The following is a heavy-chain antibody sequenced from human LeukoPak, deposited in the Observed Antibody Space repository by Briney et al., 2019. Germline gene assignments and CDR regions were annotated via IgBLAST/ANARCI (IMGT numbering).Heavy chain of an antibody. CDR3: AKDPAPHITMIAD. CDR1: GFTFSSYA. J-gene: IGHJ4*02. D-gene: IGHD3-22*01. V-gene: IGHV3-23*01. CDR2: ISGSGGGGST. Sequence: GGSLRLSCAASGFTFSSYAMSWVRQAPGKGLEWVSTISGSGGGGSTFYADSVKGRFTISRDNSKNTLYLQMNSLRAEDTAVYYCAKDPAPHITMIADWGQGTLVTVSS.